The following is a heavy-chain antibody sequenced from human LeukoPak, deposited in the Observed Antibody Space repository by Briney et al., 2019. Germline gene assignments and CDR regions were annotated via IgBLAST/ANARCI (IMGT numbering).Heavy chain of an antibody. CDR3: AKDLGRDY. D-gene: IGHD3-16*01. CDR1: GFSFSTYA. CDR2: IVGGGGST. J-gene: IGHJ4*02. V-gene: IGHV3-23*01. Sequence: GGSLRLSCEASGFSFSTYAMSWVRQAPGKGLEWVSGIVGGGGSTYYADSVKGRFTISRDNSKNMLYLQMNSLRAEDTVVYYCAKDLGRDYWGQGTPVTVSS.